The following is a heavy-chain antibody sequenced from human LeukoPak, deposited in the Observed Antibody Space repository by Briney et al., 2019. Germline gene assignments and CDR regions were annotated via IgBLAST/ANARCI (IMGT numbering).Heavy chain of an antibody. J-gene: IGHJ4*02. D-gene: IGHD1-26*01. V-gene: IGHV3-33*01. CDR2: IWYDGSNK. Sequence: GGSLRLSCAASGFTFSSYGMHWVRQAPGKGLEWVAVIWYDGSNKYYADSVKGRFTISRDNFKSTLYLQMNSLRAEDTAVYYCARDRYSGSYFAYFDYWGQGTLVTVSS. CDR1: GFTFSSYG. CDR3: ARDRYSGSYFAYFDY.